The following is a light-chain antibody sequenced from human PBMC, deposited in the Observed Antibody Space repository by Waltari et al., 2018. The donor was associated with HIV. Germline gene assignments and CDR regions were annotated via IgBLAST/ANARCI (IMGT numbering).Light chain of an antibody. V-gene: IGLV3-1*01. CDR2: QDT. J-gene: IGLJ2*01. CDR3: QAWDSSTVV. CDR1: KLGDKY. Sequence: SYELTQPPSVSVSPGQTASITCSGDKLGDKYACWYQQRPGQSPVLVIYQDTKRPSGIPERFYGSNSGNTATLTISGTQAIDEADYYCQAWDSSTVVFGGGTKLTVL.